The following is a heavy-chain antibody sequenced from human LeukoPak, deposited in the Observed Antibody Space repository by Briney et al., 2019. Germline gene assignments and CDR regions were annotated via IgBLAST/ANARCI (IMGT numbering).Heavy chain of an antibody. CDR2: IKSKTDGGTT. CDR3: TTDARSSSLVLGVY. Sequence: GGSLRLSCAASGFTFSNAWMSWVRQAPGKGLEWVGRIKSKTDGGTTDYAAPVKGRFTISRDDSKNTLYLQMNSLKTEDTAVYYCTTDARSSSLVLGVYWGQGTVVTVSS. CDR1: GFTFSNAW. J-gene: IGHJ4*02. V-gene: IGHV3-15*01. D-gene: IGHD6-6*01.